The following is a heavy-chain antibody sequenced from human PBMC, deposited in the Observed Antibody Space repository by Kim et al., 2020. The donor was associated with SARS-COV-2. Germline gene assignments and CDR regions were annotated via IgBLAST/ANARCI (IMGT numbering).Heavy chain of an antibody. CDR2: INHSGST. Sequence: SETLSLTCAVYGGSFSGYYWSWIRQPPGKGLEWIWEINHSGSTNYNPSLKSRVTISVDTSKNQFSLKLSSVTAADTAVYYCASVQKPKWELLRGRANWFDPWGQGTLVTVSS. J-gene: IGHJ5*02. D-gene: IGHD1-26*01. CDR1: GGSFSGYY. V-gene: IGHV4-34*01. CDR3: ASVQKPKWELLRGRANWFDP.